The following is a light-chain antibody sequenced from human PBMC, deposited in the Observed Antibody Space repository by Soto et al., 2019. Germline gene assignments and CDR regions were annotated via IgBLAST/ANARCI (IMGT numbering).Light chain of an antibody. CDR3: SSYTSSSTRV. V-gene: IGLV2-14*01. CDR2: EVS. CDR1: SSDVGGYNY. Sequence: QSVLTQPASVSGSPGQSITISCTGTSSDVGGYNYVSWYQQHPGKAPKLMIYEVSNRPSGVSNRFSGSKSGNTASPTISGLQAEDEADYYCSSYTSSSTRVFGTGTKVHRP. J-gene: IGLJ1*01.